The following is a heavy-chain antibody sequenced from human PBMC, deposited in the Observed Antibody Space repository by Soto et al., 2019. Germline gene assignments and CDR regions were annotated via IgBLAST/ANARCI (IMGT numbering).Heavy chain of an antibody. CDR2: FIAMLGTP. CDR3: ARGAMANFDY. CDR1: GGTFGSQG. D-gene: IGHD5-18*01. Sequence: ASVKVSCKASGGTFGSQGIAWVRQAPGQGLEWMGGFIAMLGTPTYAKKVQGRATISADESLTSSYLELRSLRSEDTGVYFCARGAMANFDYWGQGAVVTVSS. J-gene: IGHJ4*02. V-gene: IGHV1-69*13.